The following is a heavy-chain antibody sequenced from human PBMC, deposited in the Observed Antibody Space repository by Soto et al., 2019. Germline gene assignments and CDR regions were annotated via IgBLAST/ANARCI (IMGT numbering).Heavy chain of an antibody. CDR1: GGSFSGYY. CDR3: ARGGYCSGGSCQIHFDY. V-gene: IGHV4-34*01. D-gene: IGHD2-15*01. J-gene: IGHJ4*02. CDR2: INHSGST. Sequence: QVQLQQWGAGLLKPSETLSLTCAVYGGSFSGYYWSWIRQPPGKGLEWIGEINHSGSTNYNPSLKSRVTIAVDTSKNQFSLKLSSVTAADTAVYYCARGGYCSGGSCQIHFDYWGQGTLVTVSS.